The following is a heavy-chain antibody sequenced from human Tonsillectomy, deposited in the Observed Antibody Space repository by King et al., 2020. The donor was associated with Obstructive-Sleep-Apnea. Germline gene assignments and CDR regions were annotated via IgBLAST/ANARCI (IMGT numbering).Heavy chain of an antibody. CDR3: APLGWRTPWDNYYGMDV. D-gene: IGHD5-24*01. CDR1: GFIFSSYA. CDR2: ITGSGSST. V-gene: IGHV3-23*04. Sequence: VQLVESGGGLVQPGGSLRLSCAGSGFIFSSYAMSWVLQAPGKGLEWVSVITGSGSSTYYADSVKGRFTTSRDNSKRTLYLQMHSLRAEDTAVYYCAPLGWRTPWDNYYGMDVWGQGTTVTVSS. J-gene: IGHJ6*02.